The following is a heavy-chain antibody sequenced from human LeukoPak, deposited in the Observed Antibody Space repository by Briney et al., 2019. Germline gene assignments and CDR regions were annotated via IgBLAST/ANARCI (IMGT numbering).Heavy chain of an antibody. V-gene: IGHV3-7*03. CDR1: GFTFSSYW. Sequence: GGSLRLSCAASGFTFSSYWMSWVRQAPGKGLEWVANIKQDGSEKYYVDSVKGRFTISRDNSKNTLYLQMNSLRAEDTAVYYCASQTVTSHFDYWGQGTLVTVSS. CDR2: IKQDGSEK. CDR3: ASQTVTSHFDY. J-gene: IGHJ4*02. D-gene: IGHD4-17*01.